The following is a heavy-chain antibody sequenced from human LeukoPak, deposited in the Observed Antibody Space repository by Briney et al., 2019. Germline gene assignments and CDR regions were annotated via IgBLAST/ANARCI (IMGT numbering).Heavy chain of an antibody. CDR2: FYYSGNT. V-gene: IGHV4-39*07. J-gene: IGHJ2*01. Sequence: GSLRLYCAASGFTVSSNYMSWVRQPPGKGLEWIGSFYYSGNTYYNPSLKSRVTISVDTSKHQFSLKLSSVTAADTAVYYCARPWMTTVTTFWYFDLWGRGTLVTVSS. D-gene: IGHD4-17*01. CDR1: GFTVSSNY. CDR3: ARPWMTTVTTFWYFDL.